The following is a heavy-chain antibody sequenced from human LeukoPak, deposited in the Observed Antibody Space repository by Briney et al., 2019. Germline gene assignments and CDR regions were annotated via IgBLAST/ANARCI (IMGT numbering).Heavy chain of an antibody. Sequence: GGSLRLSCAASGFTFSSYEMNWVRQAPGKGLEWVSYISSSGSTIYYADSVKGRFTISRDNAKNSLYLQMNSLRAEDTAVYYCASIGSEVVVPAANWFDPWGQGTLVTVSS. J-gene: IGHJ5*02. CDR1: GFTFSSYE. CDR2: ISSSGSTI. D-gene: IGHD2-2*01. CDR3: ASIGSEVVVPAANWFDP. V-gene: IGHV3-48*03.